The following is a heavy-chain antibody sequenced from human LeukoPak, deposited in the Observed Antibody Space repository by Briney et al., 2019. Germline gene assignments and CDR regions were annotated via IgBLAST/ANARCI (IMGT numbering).Heavy chain of an antibody. Sequence: ASVKVSCKASGYTFNSYGISWVPQVPGQGLEWMGWISANSGNTNYAEKLQDRVTMTTDTSTTTAYMELTNLRSGDTAVYYCARQDFWSGSDRRVDYWGQGTLVTVSS. D-gene: IGHD3-3*01. J-gene: IGHJ4*02. CDR3: ARQDFWSGSDRRVDY. CDR2: ISANSGNT. CDR1: GYTFNSYG. V-gene: IGHV1-18*01.